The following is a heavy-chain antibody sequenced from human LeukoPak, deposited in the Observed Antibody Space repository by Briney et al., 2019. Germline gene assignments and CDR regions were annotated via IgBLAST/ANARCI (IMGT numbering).Heavy chain of an antibody. CDR1: GFTFSDSA. V-gene: IGHV3-73*01. CDR3: AKDRSGGSCSDY. J-gene: IGHJ4*02. CDR2: IRSKANSYAT. D-gene: IGHD2-15*01. Sequence: PGGSLRLSCAASGFTFSDSAVHWARQASGKGLEWVGRIRSKANSYATAYAASVKGRFTISRDDSKNTAYLQMNSLRAEDTAVHYCAKDRSGGSCSDYWGQGTLVTVSA.